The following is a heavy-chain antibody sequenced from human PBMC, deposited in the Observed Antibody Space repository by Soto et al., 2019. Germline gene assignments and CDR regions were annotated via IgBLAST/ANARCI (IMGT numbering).Heavy chain of an antibody. CDR1: GYTFTGYY. V-gene: IGHV1-2*04. J-gene: IGHJ4*02. Sequence: ASVKVSCKASGYTFTGYYMHWVRQAPGQGLEWMGWINPNSGGTNYAQKFQGWVTMTRDTSISTAYMELSRLRSDDTAVYYCARDGRSLRGYSYGYYFDYWGQGTLVTVSS. D-gene: IGHD5-18*01. CDR2: INPNSGGT. CDR3: ARDGRSLRGYSYGYYFDY.